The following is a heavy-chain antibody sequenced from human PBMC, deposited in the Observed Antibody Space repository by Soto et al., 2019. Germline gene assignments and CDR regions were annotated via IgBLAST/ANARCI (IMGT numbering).Heavy chain of an antibody. D-gene: IGHD4-4*01. V-gene: IGHV3-21*01. CDR1: AFIFSDHS. J-gene: IGHJ4*02. Sequence: EVQLVESGGGLVKPGGSLRLSCVGSAFIFSDHSMNWVRQAPGKGLEWVTSIGDTGTFIYYADAVMGRFTISRDNAKNSLFLQMDSLRPEDTAVYYCARDQRYLRQGYSDYWGQGTLVTVSS. CDR3: ARDQRYLRQGYSDY. CDR2: IGDTGTFI.